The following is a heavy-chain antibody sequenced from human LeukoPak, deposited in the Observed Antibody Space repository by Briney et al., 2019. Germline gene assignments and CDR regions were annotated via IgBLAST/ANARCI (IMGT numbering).Heavy chain of an antibody. CDR2: ISSSSSYI. CDR1: GFTFSTYA. J-gene: IGHJ4*02. Sequence: GGSLRLSCAASGFTFSTYAMSWVRQAPGKGLEWVSSISSSSSYIYYADSVKGRFTISRDNAKNSLYLQMNSLRAEDTAVYYCARDAARGIAAAGTDYWGQGTLVTVSS. D-gene: IGHD6-13*01. CDR3: ARDAARGIAAAGTDY. V-gene: IGHV3-21*01.